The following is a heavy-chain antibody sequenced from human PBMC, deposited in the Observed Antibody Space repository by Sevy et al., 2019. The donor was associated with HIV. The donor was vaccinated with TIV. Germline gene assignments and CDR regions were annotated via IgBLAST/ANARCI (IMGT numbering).Heavy chain of an antibody. V-gene: IGHV3-7*01. Sequence: GGSLRLSCKASGFTFSDFGMQWVRQAPGKGLEWVANIRQDGNEIYYGDSVKGRFTISRDNAKNALYLQMDGLRAEDTAVYYCARRYFDLWGQGTLVTVSS. CDR2: IRQDGNEI. CDR3: ARRYFDL. CDR1: GFTFSDFG. J-gene: IGHJ4*02.